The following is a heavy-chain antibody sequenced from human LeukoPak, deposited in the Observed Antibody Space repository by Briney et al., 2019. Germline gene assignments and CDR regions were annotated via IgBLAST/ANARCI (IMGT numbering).Heavy chain of an antibody. J-gene: IGHJ4*02. CDR3: TTDQTHRFDY. V-gene: IGHV3-15*01. CDR2: ISSKSDGGTT. Sequence: GGSLRLSCGASELAFKNVWMSWVRQAPGKGLEWVGRISSKSDGGTTDYAAPVKGRFTISRDDSKNTLYLQMNSLKTEDTAVYYCTTDQTHRFDYWGQGTLVTVSS. CDR1: ELAFKNVW.